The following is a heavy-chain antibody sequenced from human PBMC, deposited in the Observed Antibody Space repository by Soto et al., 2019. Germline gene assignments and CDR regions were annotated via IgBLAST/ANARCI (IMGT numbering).Heavy chain of an antibody. J-gene: IGHJ3*02. V-gene: IGHV1-69*01. CDR2: IIPIFGTA. D-gene: IGHD6-19*01. Sequence: QVQLVQSGAEVKKPGSSVKVSCKASGGTFSSYAISWVRQAPGQGLEWMGGIIPIFGTANYAQKFQGRVTITADESTSTAYMELSSLRSEDTAVYYGARIRKWLVGEGDAFDIWGQGTMVTVSS. CDR1: GGTFSSYA. CDR3: ARIRKWLVGEGDAFDI.